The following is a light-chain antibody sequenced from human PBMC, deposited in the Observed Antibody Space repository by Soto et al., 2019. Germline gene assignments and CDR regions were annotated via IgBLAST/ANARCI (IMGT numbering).Light chain of an antibody. CDR3: SSYAGGNNHYVV. V-gene: IGLV2-8*01. CDR2: EVS. CDR1: NIDVGAYDY. J-gene: IGLJ2*01. Sequence: QSALTQPPSASGSPGPSVTIYCTGTNIDVGAYDYVSWYQQHPGKAPKVIISEVSNRPSGVPDRFTGSKSGNTASLTVSGLQAEEEADYYCSSYAGGNNHYVVFGGGTKVNVL.